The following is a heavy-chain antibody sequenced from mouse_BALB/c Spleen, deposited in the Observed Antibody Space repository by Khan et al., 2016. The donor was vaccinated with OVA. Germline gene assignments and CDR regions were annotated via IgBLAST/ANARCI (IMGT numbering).Heavy chain of an antibody. CDR2: IYPGSGTT. D-gene: IGHD1-1*01. V-gene: IGHV1-77*01. J-gene: IGHJ3*01. Sequence: QVQLQQPGPELVKPGASVKMSCKISGYTFTDYVITWVKQRTGQGLEWIGEIYPGSGTTYYNEKFKGKATLTADKSSNTVNMQLSSLTSEDSAVYFCARSYDGAWFAYGGQGTLVTVSA. CDR3: ARSYDGAWFAY. CDR1: GYTFTDYV.